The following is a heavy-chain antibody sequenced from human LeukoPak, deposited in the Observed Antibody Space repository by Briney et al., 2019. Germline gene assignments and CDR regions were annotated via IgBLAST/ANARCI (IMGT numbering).Heavy chain of an antibody. CDR3: ARARPPTYYYDSSGYGNYYFDY. CDR2: IYTSGST. D-gene: IGHD3-22*01. CDR1: GGSISSGSYY. V-gene: IGHV4-61*02. J-gene: IGHJ4*02. Sequence: PSQTLSLTCTVSGGSISSGSYYRSWIRQPAGKGLEWIGRIYTSGSTNYNPSLKSRVTISVDTSKNQFSLKLSSVTAADTAVYYCARARPPTYYYDSSGYGNYYFDYWGQGTLVTVSS.